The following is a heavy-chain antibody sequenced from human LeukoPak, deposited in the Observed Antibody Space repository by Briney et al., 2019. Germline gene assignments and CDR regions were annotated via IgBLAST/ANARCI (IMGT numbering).Heavy chain of an antibody. D-gene: IGHD1-26*01. CDR3: AREEWELQLEGLTSHYYYYMDV. J-gene: IGHJ6*03. Sequence: PGGSLRLSCAASGFPFSSYSMNWVRPAPGKGLEWVSSISSSSSYIYYADSVKGRFTISRDNDKNSLYLQMNSLRAEDTAVYYCAREEWELQLEGLTSHYYYYMDVWGKGTTVTVSS. CDR1: GFPFSSYS. V-gene: IGHV3-21*01. CDR2: ISSSSSYI.